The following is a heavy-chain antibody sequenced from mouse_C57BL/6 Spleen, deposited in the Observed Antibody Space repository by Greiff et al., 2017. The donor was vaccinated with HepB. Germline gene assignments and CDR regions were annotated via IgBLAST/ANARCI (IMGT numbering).Heavy chain of an antibody. CDR2: IYPGDGDT. CDR3: ARWLPYYFDY. D-gene: IGHD2-2*01. J-gene: IGHJ2*01. Sequence: VKLMESGAELVKPGASVKISCKASGYAFSSYWMNWVKQRPGKGLEWIGQIYPGDGDTNYNGKFKGKATLTADKSSSTAYMQLSSLTSEDSAVYFCARWLPYYFDYWGQGTTLTVSS. V-gene: IGHV1-80*01. CDR1: GYAFSSYW.